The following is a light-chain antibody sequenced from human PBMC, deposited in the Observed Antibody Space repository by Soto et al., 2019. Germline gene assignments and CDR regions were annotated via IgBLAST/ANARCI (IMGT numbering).Light chain of an antibody. CDR3: QHYVTSSIT. CDR1: QSVSIN. J-gene: IGKJ5*01. CDR2: GAS. V-gene: IGKV3-20*01. Sequence: EIVMTQSPGTLSVSPGERATLSCRASQSVSINLAWYQQKPGQAPRLLIYGASSRATGVPDRISGGGSGTDFSLTISRLEPEDFAVYYCQHYVTSSITFGQGTRLEIK.